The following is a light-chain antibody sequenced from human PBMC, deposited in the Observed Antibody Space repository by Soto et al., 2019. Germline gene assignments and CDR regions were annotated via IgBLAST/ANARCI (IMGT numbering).Light chain of an antibody. Sequence: EIVLTQSPATLSSFPGDRVTLSCRACQAVNTRLAWYQHKPGQAPRLLIYLTSNRAAGIPARFSGSGSGTDFTLTISDVEPEDFAVYYCHQRQSWPWTFGQGTKVDIK. CDR3: HQRQSWPWT. CDR1: QAVNTR. J-gene: IGKJ1*01. CDR2: LTS. V-gene: IGKV3-11*01.